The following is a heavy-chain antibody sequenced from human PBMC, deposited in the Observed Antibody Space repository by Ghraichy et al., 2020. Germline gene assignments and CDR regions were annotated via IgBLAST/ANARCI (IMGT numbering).Heavy chain of an antibody. V-gene: IGHV4-61*02. CDR1: GGSISSGSYY. Sequence: SETLSLTCTVSGGSISSGSYYWSWIRQPAGKGLEWIGRIYTSGSTNYNPSLKSRVTISVDTSKNQFSLKLSSVTAADTAVYYCARFIAVAGRYYFDYWGQRTLVTVSS. D-gene: IGHD6-19*01. CDR2: IYTSGST. J-gene: IGHJ4*02. CDR3: ARFIAVAGRYYFDY.